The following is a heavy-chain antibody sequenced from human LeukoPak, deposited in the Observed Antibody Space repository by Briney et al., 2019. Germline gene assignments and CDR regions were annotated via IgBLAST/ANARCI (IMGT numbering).Heavy chain of an antibody. CDR1: GYTFTTYG. J-gene: IGHJ4*02. CDR2: ISAYNGNT. Sequence: GASVKVSCKASGYTFTTYGITWVRQAPGQGLEWMGWISAYNGNTNYAQKLQGRVTMTTDTSTSTAYMELRSLRSDDTAVYYCARVLGRDIVATSSSDYWGQGTLVTVSS. CDR3: ARVLGRDIVATSSSDY. D-gene: IGHD5-12*01. V-gene: IGHV1-18*01.